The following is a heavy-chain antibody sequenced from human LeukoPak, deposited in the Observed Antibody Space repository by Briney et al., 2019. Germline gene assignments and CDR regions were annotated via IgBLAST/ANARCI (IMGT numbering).Heavy chain of an antibody. CDR2: IAIDGINK. D-gene: IGHD6-13*01. V-gene: IGHV3-30-3*01. CDR3: GRGFSNWSLDY. CDR1: GLTFSSYA. Sequence: GGSLRLSCAASGLTFSSYAIHWVRQAPGKGLEWVAVIAIDGINKYYADSVKGRVTLSRDNSKNTVYLQMSSLRVADTGVYYCGRGFSNWSLDYWGQGTLITVSS. J-gene: IGHJ4*02.